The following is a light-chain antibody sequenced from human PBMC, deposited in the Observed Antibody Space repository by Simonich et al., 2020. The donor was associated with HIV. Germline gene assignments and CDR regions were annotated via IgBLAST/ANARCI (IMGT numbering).Light chain of an antibody. CDR3: QQSYSNPRT. CDR2: AAS. V-gene: IGKV1-39*01. J-gene: IGKJ2*01. Sequence: DIQMTQSPSSLSASVGDRVTITCRSSQSIRHYLNWYQQKPGKAPKLLIYAASTLQSGVPERFSGSGSGTDFTLTINSLQPEDFATYYCQQSYSNPRTFGQGTKLEIK. CDR1: QSIRHY.